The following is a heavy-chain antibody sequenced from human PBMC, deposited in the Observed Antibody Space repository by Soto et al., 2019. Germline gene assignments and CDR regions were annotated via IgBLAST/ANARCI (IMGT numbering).Heavy chain of an antibody. CDR2: SHHSGST. Sequence: SETLSLTCGVSGGSVSRDNWWSWVRQPPGKGLEWIGESHHSGSTNYSPSLKSRVTMSVDKSRSQFSLKLTSVTAADTAVYYCAESGSYALVNWGQGTRVTVSS. CDR1: GGSVSRDNW. V-gene: IGHV4-4*02. J-gene: IGHJ4*02. D-gene: IGHD2-2*01. CDR3: AESGSYALVN.